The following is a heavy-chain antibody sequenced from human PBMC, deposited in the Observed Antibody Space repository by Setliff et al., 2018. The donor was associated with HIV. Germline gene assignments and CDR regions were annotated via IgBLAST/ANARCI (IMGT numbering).Heavy chain of an antibody. CDR1: VGSFINTDYY. CDR3: ARPLTTSFNFRGDAFAI. D-gene: IGHD3-10*01. J-gene: IGHJ3*02. CDR2: FHYSGSI. V-gene: IGHV4-39*01. Sequence: TSETLSLTCTVSVGSFINTDYYWGWIRQPPGKALEWIGSFHYSGSISYNPSLGRRVTISVENSKNQFSLELTSVTAADTAVYYCARPLTTSFNFRGDAFAIWGPGRMVTVSS.